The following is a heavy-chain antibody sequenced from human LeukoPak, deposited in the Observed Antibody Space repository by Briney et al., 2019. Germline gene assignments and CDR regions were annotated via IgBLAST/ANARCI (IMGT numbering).Heavy chain of an antibody. CDR2: IYHSGST. D-gene: IGHD1-26*01. CDR3: VRDGSSGVGRNYYYYMDV. CDR1: GYSISSGYY. Sequence: PSETLSLTCTVSGYSISSGYYWGWIRQPPGKGLEWIGSIYHSGSTYYNPSLKSRVTISVDTSKNQFSLKLSSVTAADTAVYYCVRDGSSGVGRNYYYYMDVWGKGTTVTVSS. J-gene: IGHJ6*03. V-gene: IGHV4-38-2*02.